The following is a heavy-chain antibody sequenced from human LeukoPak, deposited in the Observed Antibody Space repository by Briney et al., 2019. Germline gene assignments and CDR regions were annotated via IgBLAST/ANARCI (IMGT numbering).Heavy chain of an antibody. V-gene: IGHV4-61*02. CDR1: GGSISSGSYY. Sequence: PSETLSLTCTVSGGSISSGSYYWSWIRQPAGKGLEWIGRIYASGSTNYNPSLKSRATISVDMSKTQFSLKLSSVTAADTAVYYCARGYDPGRDAFDIWAQGTMVTVSS. CDR3: ARGYDPGRDAFDI. J-gene: IGHJ3*02. D-gene: IGHD3-22*01. CDR2: IYASGST.